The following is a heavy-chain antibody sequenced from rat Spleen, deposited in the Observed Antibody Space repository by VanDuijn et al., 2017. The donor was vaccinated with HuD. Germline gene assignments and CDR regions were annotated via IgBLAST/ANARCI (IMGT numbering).Heavy chain of an antibody. CDR1: GFTFSDYY. Sequence: EVQLVESGGDLIQPGRSLKLSCAASGFTFSDYYMAWVRQAPTKGLEWVATISYDGSSTYYRDSVKGRFTISRDNAKSTLYLQMDSLRSEDTATYYCARGRDWFAYWGQGTLVTVSS. CDR3: ARGRDWFAY. V-gene: IGHV5-17*01. J-gene: IGHJ3*01. CDR2: ISYDGSST.